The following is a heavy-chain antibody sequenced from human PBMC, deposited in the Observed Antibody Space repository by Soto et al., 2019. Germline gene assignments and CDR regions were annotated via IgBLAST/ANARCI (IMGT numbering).Heavy chain of an antibody. J-gene: IGHJ4*02. CDR2: IYNNRSF. V-gene: IGHV4-61*01. CDR3: ARVPLDYSNSHYFDF. D-gene: IGHD6-6*01. CDR1: GGSVCSGSFY. Sequence: SETLSLTCTVSGGSVCSGSFYWSWIRQPPGKGLEWIGFIYNNRSFNYNPSLKSRVTISVDTSKHQFSLKLSSVTAADTAVYYCARVPLDYSNSHYFDFWGQGALVTVS.